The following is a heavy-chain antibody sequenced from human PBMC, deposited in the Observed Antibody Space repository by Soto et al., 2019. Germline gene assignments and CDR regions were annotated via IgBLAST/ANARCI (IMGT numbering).Heavy chain of an antibody. D-gene: IGHD5-12*01. CDR2: ISAGNGNT. Sequence: QVQLVQSGAEAEKPGASVKVSCRASGYTFTSYAMHWVRQAPGQRLERMGWISAGNGNTTYRPKFQGRVTINRDTSASTADMELSSLRSEDRAVYYCASSLTEPATIGDLGPGTMVAISS. V-gene: IGHV1-3*01. CDR1: GYTFTSYA. J-gene: IGHJ4*02. CDR3: ASSLTEPATIGD.